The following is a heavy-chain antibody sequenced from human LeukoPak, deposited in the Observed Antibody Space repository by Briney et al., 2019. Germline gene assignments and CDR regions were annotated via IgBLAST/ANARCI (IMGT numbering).Heavy chain of an antibody. CDR1: GASISGGTYY. D-gene: IGHD3-16*02. Sequence: KPSETLSLTCSVSGASISGGTYYWGWIRQPPGKGLEWIGSIYYTGSTYDNPSLKSRVTISVDTSKNQFSLKLSSVTAADTAVYYCARNMITFGGVIAGGFDYWGQGTLVTVSS. V-gene: IGHV4-39*01. CDR3: ARNMITFGGVIAGGFDY. CDR2: IYYTGST. J-gene: IGHJ4*02.